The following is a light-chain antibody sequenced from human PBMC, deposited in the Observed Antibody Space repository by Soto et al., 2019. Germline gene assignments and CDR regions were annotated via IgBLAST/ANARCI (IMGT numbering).Light chain of an antibody. CDR3: CSYAGSYFRV. V-gene: IGLV2-11*01. CDR2: DVS. J-gene: IGLJ1*01. Sequence: QSALTQPRSVSGSPRQSVTISCTGTSSDVGGYNYVSWYQQHPGKAPKLMIYDVSKRPSGVPDRFSGSKSGNTASLTISGLQAEDEADYYCCSYAGSYFRVFGTGTKLTVL. CDR1: SSDVGGYNY.